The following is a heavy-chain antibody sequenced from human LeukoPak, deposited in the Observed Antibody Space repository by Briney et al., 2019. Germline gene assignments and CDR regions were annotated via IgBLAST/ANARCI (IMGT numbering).Heavy chain of an antibody. CDR3: ARVGDTAMVRGGFGY. CDR1: GYTLINYG. D-gene: IGHD5-18*01. J-gene: IGHJ4*02. V-gene: IGHV1-2*06. CDR2: INPNSGGT. Sequence: GASVKVSCKASGYTLINYGISWVRQAPGQGLEWMGRINPNSGGTNYAQKFQGRVTMTRDTSISTAYMELSGLRSDDTAVYYCARVGDTAMVRGGFGYWGQGTLVTVSS.